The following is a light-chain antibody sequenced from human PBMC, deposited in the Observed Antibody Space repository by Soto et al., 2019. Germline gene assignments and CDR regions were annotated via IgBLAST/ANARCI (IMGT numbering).Light chain of an antibody. V-gene: IGLV2-14*01. Sequence: QSALTQPASVSGSPGQSITISCTGTSSDVGGYNYVSWYQQHPGKAPKLMIYDVSNRPSGVSNRFSGSKSGNTASLTISGLQADDEADYYCSSYTSSSPLVFGTGTKLTVL. CDR3: SSYTSSSPLV. CDR1: SSDVGGYNY. CDR2: DVS. J-gene: IGLJ1*01.